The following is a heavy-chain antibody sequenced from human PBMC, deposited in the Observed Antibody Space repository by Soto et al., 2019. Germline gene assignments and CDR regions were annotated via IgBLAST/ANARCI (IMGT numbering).Heavy chain of an antibody. V-gene: IGHV4-39*01. J-gene: IGHJ4*02. CDR3: VRCVYIWGTYSKLYYFEY. CDR1: GGSISSDNYY. Sequence: PSETLSLTCTVSGGSISSDNYYWGWIRQPPGQGLEWIGTVYYSGNTFYNQYLKSRVTISGDTAKNHFSLKLTSVTTADTAVFYCVRCVYIWGTYSKLYYFEYWGPGTLVTVSS. D-gene: IGHD3-16*01. CDR2: VYYSGNT.